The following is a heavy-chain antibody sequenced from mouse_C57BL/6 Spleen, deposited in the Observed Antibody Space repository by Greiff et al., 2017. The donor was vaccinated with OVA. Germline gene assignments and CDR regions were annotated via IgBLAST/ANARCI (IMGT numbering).Heavy chain of an antibody. CDR3: ARSSYYAMDD. CDR2: ISSGSSTI. V-gene: IGHV5-17*01. J-gene: IGHJ4*01. CDR1: GFTFSDYG. Sequence: EVKLVESGGGLVKPGGSLKLSCAASGFTFSDYGMHWVRQAPEKGLEWVAYISSGSSTIYYADTVKGRFTISRDNAKNTLFLQMTSLRSEDTAMYYCARSSYYAMDDWGQGTSVTVSS. D-gene: IGHD1-3*01.